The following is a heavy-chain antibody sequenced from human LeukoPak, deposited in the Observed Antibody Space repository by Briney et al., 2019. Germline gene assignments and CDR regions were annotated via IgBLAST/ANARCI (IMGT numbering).Heavy chain of an antibody. CDR1: GFTFSSYW. CDR2: IKQDGSEK. CDR3: ARETYYDSSGYYY. J-gene: IGHJ4*02. V-gene: IGHV3-7*01. Sequence: GGSLRLSCAASGFTFSSYWMSWVRQAPGRGLEWVANIKQDGSEKYYVDSVKGRFTISRDNAKNSLYLQMNSLRAEDTAVYYCARETYYDSSGYYYWGQGTLVTVSS. D-gene: IGHD3-22*01.